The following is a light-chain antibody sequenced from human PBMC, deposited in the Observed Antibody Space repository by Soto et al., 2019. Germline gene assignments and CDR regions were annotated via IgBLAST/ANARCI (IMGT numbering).Light chain of an antibody. V-gene: IGKV3-15*01. CDR3: QQYNNWPYT. Sequence: EIVMTQSPATLSVSPGERATLSCRASQSVSSNLAWYQQKPGQAPRLLIYGESTRATGIPARFSGSGSGTEFTLTISSLQSEDFAVYCCQQYNNWPYTFGQGTKLEIK. CDR2: GES. CDR1: QSVSSN. J-gene: IGKJ2*01.